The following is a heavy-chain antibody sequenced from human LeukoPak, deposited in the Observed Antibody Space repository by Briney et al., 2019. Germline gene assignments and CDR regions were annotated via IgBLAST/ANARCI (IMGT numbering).Heavy chain of an antibody. CDR3: ARDVTLRSRSSLIYFDY. J-gene: IGHJ4*02. CDR2: INANDGST. Sequence: GASVKVSCKTSGYSFIDYYIHWVRQAPGQGLEWMGWINANDGSTNYAQNFQDRVTMTRDTSINTADLEVSRLKSGDTAVYYCARDVTLRSRSSLIYFDYWGQGSVVTVSS. CDR1: GYSFIDYY. V-gene: IGHV1-2*02. D-gene: IGHD6-6*01.